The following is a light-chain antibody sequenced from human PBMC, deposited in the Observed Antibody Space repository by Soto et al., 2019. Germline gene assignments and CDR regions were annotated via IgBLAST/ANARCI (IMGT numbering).Light chain of an antibody. CDR1: QSVSSGY. Sequence: ETVMTQSPGTLSLSPGERATLSCRASQSVSSGYLAWYQQKPGQAPRLLIFGASNRATGIPDRFTGIGSGTDFTLTISRLEPEDFAVYYCQQYGISQNTFGQGTKLEIK. CDR2: GAS. CDR3: QQYGISQNT. J-gene: IGKJ2*01. V-gene: IGKV3-20*01.